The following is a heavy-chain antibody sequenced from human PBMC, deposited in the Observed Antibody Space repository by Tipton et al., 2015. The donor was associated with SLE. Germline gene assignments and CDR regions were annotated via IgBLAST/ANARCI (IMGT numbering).Heavy chain of an antibody. CDR2: IYYSGST. D-gene: IGHD3-3*01. Sequence: TLSLTCTVSGGSIRSGDYYWSWIRQPPGKGLEWIGYIYYSGSTYYNPSLKSRVTISVDKSKNQFSLKLSSVTAADTAVYYCARAYEYYDFWSGYYPYFDYWGQGTLVTVSS. V-gene: IGHV4-30-4*01. CDR3: ARAYEYYDFWSGYYPYFDY. J-gene: IGHJ4*02. CDR1: GGSIRSGDYY.